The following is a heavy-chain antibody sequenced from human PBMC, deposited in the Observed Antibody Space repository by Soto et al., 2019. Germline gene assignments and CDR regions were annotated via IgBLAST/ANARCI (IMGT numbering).Heavy chain of an antibody. CDR1: GYTFSSFY. Sequence: VQLVQSGAEVKKPGASVKVSCKASGYTFSSFYVHWVRQAPGQGPEWMGGINPSTGLTANAQNFQGRITLTRGTSTRTVYMELSSLRSDDTAVYHCARSYGENSYYYQGMDVWGQGPTVTVSS. V-gene: IGHV1-46*01. D-gene: IGHD4-17*01. J-gene: IGHJ6*02. CDR2: INPSTGLT. CDR3: ARSYGENSYYYQGMDV.